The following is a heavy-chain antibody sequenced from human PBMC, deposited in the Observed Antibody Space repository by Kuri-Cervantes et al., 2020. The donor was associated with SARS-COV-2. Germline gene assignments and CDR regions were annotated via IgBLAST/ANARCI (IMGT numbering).Heavy chain of an antibody. CDR3: ARRQQWLVRGPLDY. D-gene: IGHD6-19*01. CDR2: IRYDGSNK. CDR1: GFTFSSYA. V-gene: IGHV3-30*04. J-gene: IGHJ4*02. Sequence: GGSLRLSCAASGFTFSSYAMHWVRQAPGKGLEWVAFIRYDGSNKYYADSVKGRFTISRDNSKNTLYLQMNSLRAEDTAVYYCARRQQWLVRGPLDYWGQGTLVTVSS.